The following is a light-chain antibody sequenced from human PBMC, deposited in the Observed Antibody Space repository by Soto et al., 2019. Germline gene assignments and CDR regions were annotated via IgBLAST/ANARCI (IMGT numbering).Light chain of an antibody. Sequence: EIVLTQSPGTLSLSPGERATLSCRASQSVRSSYLAWYQQKLGQAPRLLIYGVSNSATGIPDRFSGSGSGTDFTLTISRLESEDFAVYYCQQYGTSPRTFGQGTKVDIK. J-gene: IGKJ1*01. CDR2: GVS. CDR1: QSVRSSY. V-gene: IGKV3-20*01. CDR3: QQYGTSPRT.